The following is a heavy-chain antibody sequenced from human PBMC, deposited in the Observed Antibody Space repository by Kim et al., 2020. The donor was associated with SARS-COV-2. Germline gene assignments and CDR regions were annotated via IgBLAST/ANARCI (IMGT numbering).Heavy chain of an antibody. J-gene: IGHJ4*01. CDR3: AKGATTYSTGWYYFDY. CDR2: VSFRGDTT. V-gene: IGHV3-23*01. Sequence: GGSLRLSCAASGFTFNSYGMNWVRQAPGKGLECVSFVSFRGDTTLYADSVKGRFTISRDNSRNTVFLQMNSLRAEDTAIYYCAKGATTYSTGWYYFDYWG. D-gene: IGHD6-19*01. CDR1: GFTFNSYG.